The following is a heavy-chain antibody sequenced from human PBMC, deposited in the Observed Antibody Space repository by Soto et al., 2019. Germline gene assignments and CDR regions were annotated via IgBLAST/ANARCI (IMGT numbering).Heavy chain of an antibody. Sequence: LSLTCTVSGGSISSYYWSWIRQPPGKGLEWIGYIYYSGSTNYNPSLKSRVTVSVDTSKNQFSLKLSSVTAADTAVYYCARRSSSSTFDYWGQGTLVTVSS. D-gene: IGHD6-6*01. CDR3: ARRSSSSTFDY. V-gene: IGHV4-59*01. J-gene: IGHJ4*02. CDR1: GGSISSYY. CDR2: IYYSGST.